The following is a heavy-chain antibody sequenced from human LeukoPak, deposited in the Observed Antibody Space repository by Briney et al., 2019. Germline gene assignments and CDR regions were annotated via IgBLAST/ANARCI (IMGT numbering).Heavy chain of an antibody. CDR2: ITTGGGST. D-gene: IGHD3-3*01. CDR1: GFTLSSYA. V-gene: IGHV3-23*01. Sequence: QSGGCLRLSCAASGFTLSSYAMSWVRQAPGKGLEWVSAITTGGGSTYYADSVKGRFTISRDNSRNTLYLQINSLRAEDTAVYYCAKLAGITIFGVGNYWGQGTLVTVSS. CDR3: AKLAGITIFGVGNY. J-gene: IGHJ4*02.